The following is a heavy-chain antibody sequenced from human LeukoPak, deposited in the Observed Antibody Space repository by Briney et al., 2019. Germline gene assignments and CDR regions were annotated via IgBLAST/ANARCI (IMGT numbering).Heavy chain of an antibody. J-gene: IGHJ5*02. D-gene: IGHD5-18*01. V-gene: IGHV1-69*05. CDR3: ARVGLDTALVTGYWFDP. CDR2: IIPIFGTA. Sequence: SVKVSCKASGGTFSSYAISWVRQAPGQGLEWMGGIIPIFGTANYAQKFQGRVTITTDESTSTAYMELSSLRSEDTAVYYCARVGLDTALVTGYWFDPWGQGTLVTVSS. CDR1: GGTFSSYA.